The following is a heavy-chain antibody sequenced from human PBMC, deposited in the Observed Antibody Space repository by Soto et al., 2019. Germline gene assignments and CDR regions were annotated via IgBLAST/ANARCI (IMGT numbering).Heavy chain of an antibody. V-gene: IGHV1-18*01. CDR3: ARSPSDYYGSGSYLVY. D-gene: IGHD3-10*01. Sequence: ASVKVSCKASGYTFTSYGISWVRQAPGQGLEWMGWISAYNGNTNYAQKLQGRVTMTTDTSTGTAYMELRSLRSDDTAVYYCARSPSDYYGSGSYLVYWGQGTLVTVSS. CDR2: ISAYNGNT. CDR1: GYTFTSYG. J-gene: IGHJ4*02.